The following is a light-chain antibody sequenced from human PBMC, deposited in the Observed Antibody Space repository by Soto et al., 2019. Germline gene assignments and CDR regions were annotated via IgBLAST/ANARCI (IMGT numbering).Light chain of an antibody. CDR3: AAWDESLNGQV. CDR1: SSNIGGQT. J-gene: IGLJ3*02. V-gene: IGLV1-44*01. CDR2: SGH. Sequence: QSVLTQPPSVSGTPGQSVTISCSGSSSNIGGQTVSWYQQLPGTAPNLLIYSGHQRPSGVPDRFSASKSGSSASLAISGLPSEDEGDYYCAAWDESLNGQVFGGGTKLTVL.